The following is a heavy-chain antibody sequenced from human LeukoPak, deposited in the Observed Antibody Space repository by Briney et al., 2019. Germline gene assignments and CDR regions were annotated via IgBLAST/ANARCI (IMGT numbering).Heavy chain of an antibody. V-gene: IGHV1-2*02. CDR3: ARMDYASGSANNWFDR. CDR2: INPNSGGT. CDR1: GYTFTVYY. J-gene: IGHJ5*02. D-gene: IGHD3-10*01. Sequence: GASVKVSCKAAGYTFTVYYMHWGRQAPGQGLEWMGWINPNSGGTNYAQKFQGRVTITRNTTIRTAYMELSSLRSEDTAVYYCARMDYASGSANNWFDRWGQGTLVTVSS.